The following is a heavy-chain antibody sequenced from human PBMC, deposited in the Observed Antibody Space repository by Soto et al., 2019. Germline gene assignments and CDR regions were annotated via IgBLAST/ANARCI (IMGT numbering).Heavy chain of an antibody. J-gene: IGHJ6*02. CDR2: IYYSGST. CDR3: ARERPPGGYYGMDV. CDR1: GGSISSGDYY. Sequence: SETLSLTCTVSGGSISSGDYYWSWIRQPPGKGLEWIGYIYYSGSTYYNPSLKSRVTISVDTSKNQFSLKLSSMTAADTAVYYCARERPPGGYYGMDVWGQGTTVTVSS. V-gene: IGHV4-30-4*01. D-gene: IGHD3-16*01.